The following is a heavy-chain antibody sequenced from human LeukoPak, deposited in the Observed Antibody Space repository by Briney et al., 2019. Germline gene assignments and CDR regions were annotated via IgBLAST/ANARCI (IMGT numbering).Heavy chain of an antibody. D-gene: IGHD3-22*01. CDR3: ARAAHYYYDSSGYFDY. Sequence: GGSLRLSCAVSGFTFSSYGMHWVRQAPGKGLEWVAVIWYDGSNKYYADSVKGRFTISRDNSKNTLYLQMNSLRAEDTAVYYCARAAHYYYDSSGYFDYWGQGTLVTVSS. CDR1: GFTFSSYG. J-gene: IGHJ4*02. V-gene: IGHV3-33*01. CDR2: IWYDGSNK.